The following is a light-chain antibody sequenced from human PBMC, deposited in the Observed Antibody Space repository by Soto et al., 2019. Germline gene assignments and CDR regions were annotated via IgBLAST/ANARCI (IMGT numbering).Light chain of an antibody. CDR2: WAS. CDR3: QQYYSSPTWT. V-gene: IGKV4-1*01. CDR1: QNILYSANNKNY. Sequence: DIVMTQSPDSLAVSRGERATITCKSSQNILYSANNKNYSALFQQKPGQPPKLLIYWASTRESGVPDRFSGSGSGTDFTLTISNLQAEDVAVYYCQQYYSSPTWTFGQGTKVDIK. J-gene: IGKJ1*01.